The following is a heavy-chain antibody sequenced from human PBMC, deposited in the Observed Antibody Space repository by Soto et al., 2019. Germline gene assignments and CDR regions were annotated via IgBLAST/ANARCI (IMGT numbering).Heavy chain of an antibody. CDR1: GVSIMENH. Sequence: ETLSRTADVSGVSIMENHWSWIRQAPGKGLEWVGYVHFSGSTTYNPSLAPRLNISFDMSKSQVYLQLTSVTAADTAVYYCARFGAAAAHDDNWGRGVLVTVS. CDR2: VHFSGST. V-gene: IGHV4-59*01. J-gene: IGHJ4*01. CDR3: ARFGAAAAHDDN. D-gene: IGHD6-13*01.